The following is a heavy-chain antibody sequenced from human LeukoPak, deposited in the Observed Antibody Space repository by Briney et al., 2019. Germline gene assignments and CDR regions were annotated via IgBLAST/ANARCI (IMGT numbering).Heavy chain of an antibody. CDR3: ARGAREYYYDSSGYYIGTNYYYYGMDV. J-gene: IGHJ6*02. V-gene: IGHV1-69*13. Sequence: ASVKVSCKASGGTFSSYAISWVRQAPGQGLEWMGGIIPIFGTANYAQKFQGRVTITADESTSTAYMELSSLRSEDTAVYYCARGAREYYYDSSGYYIGTNYYYYGMDVWGQGTTVTVSS. CDR1: GGTFSSYA. D-gene: IGHD3-22*01. CDR2: IIPIFGTA.